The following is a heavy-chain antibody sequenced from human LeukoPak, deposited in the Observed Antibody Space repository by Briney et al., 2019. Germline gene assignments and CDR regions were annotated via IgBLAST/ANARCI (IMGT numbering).Heavy chain of an antibody. CDR2: INYSGST. V-gene: IGHV4-34*01. D-gene: IGHD3-22*01. J-gene: IGHJ6*02. Sequence: SETLSLTCAVSGGSFSAYYWSWIRQPPGKGLEWIGEINYSGSTNYNPSLKSRVTILVDTSKNQFSLKLSSVTAADTAVYYCAREGGYYDSSGAYYYYGMDVWGQGTTVTVSS. CDR1: GGSFSAYY. CDR3: AREGGYYDSSGAYYYYGMDV.